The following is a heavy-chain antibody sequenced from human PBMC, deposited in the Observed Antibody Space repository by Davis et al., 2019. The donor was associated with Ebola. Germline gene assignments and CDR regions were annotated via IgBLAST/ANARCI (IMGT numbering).Heavy chain of an antibody. V-gene: IGHV3-53*05. CDR1: GFTVSSNH. D-gene: IGHD6-19*01. CDR2: IYDRST. J-gene: IGHJ4*02. CDR3: ATTQWLREFDN. Sequence: GESLKISCAASGFTVSSNHMSWVRQAPGKGLEWVSVIYDRSTAYADSVRGRFTISRDKSNNTLYLDMNSLRVDDTAVYYCATTQWLREFDNWGQGTVVTVSS.